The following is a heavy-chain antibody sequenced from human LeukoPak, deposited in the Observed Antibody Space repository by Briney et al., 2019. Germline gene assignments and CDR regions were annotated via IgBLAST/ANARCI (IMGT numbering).Heavy chain of an antibody. V-gene: IGHV3-53*01. Sequence: GGSLRLSCAASGFTFSSYAMSWVRQAPGKGPEWVSIIYNGGSTNYADSVKGRFTISRDNSKNTLYLQMNSLRAEDTAVYYCARCQSAWLLQISPFDIWGPGTMVTVSS. CDR1: GFTFSSYA. D-gene: IGHD3-22*01. J-gene: IGHJ3*02. CDR2: IYNGGST. CDR3: ARCQSAWLLQISPFDI.